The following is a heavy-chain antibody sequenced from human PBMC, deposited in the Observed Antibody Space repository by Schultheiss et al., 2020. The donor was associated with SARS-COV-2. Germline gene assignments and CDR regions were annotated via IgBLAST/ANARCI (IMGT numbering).Heavy chain of an antibody. CDR1: GFTFSGYW. CDR3: ARESRDGYNWSFGY. J-gene: IGHJ4*02. CDR2: IKSDGSST. Sequence: GGSLRLSCAASGFTFSGYWMHWVRQAPGKGLEWVSRIKSDGSSTTYADPVKGRFTISRDNSKNTLYLQMNSLRAEDTAVYYCARESRDGYNWSFGYWGQGTLVTVSS. V-gene: IGHV3-74*01. D-gene: IGHD5-24*01.